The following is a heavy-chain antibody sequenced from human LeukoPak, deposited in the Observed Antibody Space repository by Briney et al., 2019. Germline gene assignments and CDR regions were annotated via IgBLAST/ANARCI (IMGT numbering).Heavy chain of an antibody. V-gene: IGHV4-59*08. CDR3: AGHHPRNTVDF. Sequence: SETLSLTCTVSGGSLSSYYWSWIRQPPGKGLEWIAYISDIGSINYNPSLKSRVTISLDTSKNQFSLKLSSVTAANTAVYYCAGHHPRNTVDFWGQGTLVTVSS. CDR2: ISDIGSI. D-gene: IGHD2/OR15-2a*01. J-gene: IGHJ4*02. CDR1: GGSLSSYY.